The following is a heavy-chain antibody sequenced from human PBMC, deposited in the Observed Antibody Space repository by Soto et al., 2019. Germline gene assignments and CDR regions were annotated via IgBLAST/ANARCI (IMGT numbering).Heavy chain of an antibody. D-gene: IGHD3-3*01. Sequence: SETLSLTCTASGGSTNCWSWIRQSAGKGLEWIGRIYISGSTNYNPSLKSRVTMSVDTPKNQFSLILRSVTAADTAVYWCATERSGFTVFDQWGQGTLVTAPQ. V-gene: IGHV4-4*07. CDR1: GGSTNC. J-gene: IGHJ4*02. CDR2: IYISGST. CDR3: ATERSGFTVFDQ.